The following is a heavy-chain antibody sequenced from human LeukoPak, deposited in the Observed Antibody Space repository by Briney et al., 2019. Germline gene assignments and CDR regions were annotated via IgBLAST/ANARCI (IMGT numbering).Heavy chain of an antibody. V-gene: IGHV3-23*01. CDR1: GFTFSSYA. CDR2: ISGSNDNT. Sequence: SGGSLRLSCAASGFTFSSYAMSWVRQAPEKGLEWVSSISGSNDNTYYADSVKDRFTISRDNSKNTLSLQMNSLRAEDTAVYYCAKGRGTTVTSAANYWGQGTLVTVSS. D-gene: IGHD4-17*01. CDR3: AKGRGTTVTSAANY. J-gene: IGHJ4*02.